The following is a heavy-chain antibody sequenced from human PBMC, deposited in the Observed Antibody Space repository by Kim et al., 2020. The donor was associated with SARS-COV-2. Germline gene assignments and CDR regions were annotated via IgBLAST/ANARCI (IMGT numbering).Heavy chain of an antibody. CDR1: GGSFSGYY. J-gene: IGHJ6*02. Sequence: SETLSLTCAVYGGSFSGYYWSWIRQPPGKGLEWIGEINHSGSTNYNPSLKSRVTISVDTSKNQFSLKLSSVTAADTAVYYCASGAARPFAPSRYYYYGMDVWGQGTTVTVSS. D-gene: IGHD6-6*01. CDR2: INHSGST. CDR3: ASGAARPFAPSRYYYYGMDV. V-gene: IGHV4-34*01.